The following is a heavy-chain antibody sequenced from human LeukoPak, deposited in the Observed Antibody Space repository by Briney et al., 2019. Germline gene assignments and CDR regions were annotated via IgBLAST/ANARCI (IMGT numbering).Heavy chain of an antibody. Sequence: RGSLRLSCAPSGFTFSRHGMHWVRQAPGKGLEWVAIISNDGSRKYYAHSVEGRFTISRDNSKNTLYLQMDSLRAEDTAVYYCARDRAWNYFDYWGQGTLVTVSS. V-gene: IGHV3-30*03. J-gene: IGHJ4*02. D-gene: IGHD3-3*01. CDR3: ARDRAWNYFDY. CDR1: GFTFSRHG. CDR2: ISNDGSRK.